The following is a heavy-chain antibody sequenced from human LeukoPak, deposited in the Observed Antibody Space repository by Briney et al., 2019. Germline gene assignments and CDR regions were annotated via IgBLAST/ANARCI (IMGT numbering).Heavy chain of an antibody. D-gene: IGHD1-26*01. CDR2: ISINTDT. CDR3: AIAQSWDELFDS. Sequence: GGSLRLSCAASGIAVIGNYMSWVRQPPGKGLEWVSFISINTDTFYADSVRGRFTISRDSSKNTVFLQMNSLRDEDSAVYYCAIAQSWDELFDSWGQGTLVTVSS. J-gene: IGHJ4*02. V-gene: IGHV3-53*01. CDR1: GIAVIGNY.